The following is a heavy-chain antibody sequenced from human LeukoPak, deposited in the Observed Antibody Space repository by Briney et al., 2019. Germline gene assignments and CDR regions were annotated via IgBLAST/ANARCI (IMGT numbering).Heavy chain of an antibody. CDR3: ARRGYSGYAKDGFYFDY. CDR2: IYPGDSDI. J-gene: IGHJ4*02. Sequence: GESLKISCKGFGYSFTNYWIGWVRQMPGKGLEWMGIIYPGDSDIRYSPSFQGQVTISADKSISTAYLQWSNLKASDTAMYYCARRGYSGYAKDGFYFDYWGQGTLVTVSS. V-gene: IGHV5-51*01. D-gene: IGHD5-12*01. CDR1: GYSFTNYW.